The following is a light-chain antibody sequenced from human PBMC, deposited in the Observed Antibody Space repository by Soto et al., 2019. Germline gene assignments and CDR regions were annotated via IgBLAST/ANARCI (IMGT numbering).Light chain of an antibody. CDR1: QSISGW. V-gene: IGKV1-5*01. CDR3: HLYQSYSGG. J-gene: IGKJ1*01. CDR2: NAS. Sequence: DIHRTHAPSTLSASVVYRVTITFLASQSISGWLAWYHQKPGKAPKLLIYNASSLKSGVPSRFSGSGFGTEFTLTTSSLQPDDSATNYCHLYQSYSGGFGQGTKVDIK.